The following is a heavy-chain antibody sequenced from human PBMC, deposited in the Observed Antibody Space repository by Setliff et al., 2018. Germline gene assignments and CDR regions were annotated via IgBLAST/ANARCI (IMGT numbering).Heavy chain of an antibody. Sequence: SETLSLTCSVSGGAVSGDYWTWIRQPPGKGLEYIGYINYSGSTNYNPSLKSRVTISGDTSKNQFSLKLNSVTAADTAVYYCARAPRYFDPTGSYFDYWGQGTLVTVSS. J-gene: IGHJ4*02. V-gene: IGHV4-59*02. CDR3: ARAPRYFDPTGSYFDY. D-gene: IGHD3-9*01. CDR2: INYSGST. CDR1: GGAVSGDY.